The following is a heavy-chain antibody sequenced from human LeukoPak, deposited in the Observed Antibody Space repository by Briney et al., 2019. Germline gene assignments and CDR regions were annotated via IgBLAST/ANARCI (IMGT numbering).Heavy chain of an antibody. CDR1: GFTFSSYE. J-gene: IGHJ4*02. V-gene: IGHV3-48*03. CDR3: AGAQRYCGGDCYSDY. CDR2: ISSSGSTI. D-gene: IGHD2-21*02. Sequence: GGSLRLSCAASGFTFSSYEMNWVRQAPGKGLEWVSYISSSGSTIYYADSVKGRFTISRDNAKNSLYLQMTRLRAEDTAVYYRAGAQRYCGGDCYSDYWGQGTLVTVSS.